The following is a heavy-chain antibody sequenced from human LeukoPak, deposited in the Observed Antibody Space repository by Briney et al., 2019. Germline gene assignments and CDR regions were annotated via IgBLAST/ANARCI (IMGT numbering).Heavy chain of an antibody. D-gene: IGHD3-22*01. J-gene: IGHJ5*02. Sequence: ASVKVSRKASGYIFTGYYMYWVRQAPGQGLEWVGWINPNSGGTNYAQKFQGRVTMTRDTSISTAYMELSRLRSDDTAVYYCARKQYPYYDDSRGPLDLWGQGTLVTVSS. CDR1: GYIFTGYY. CDR3: ARKQYPYYDDSRGPLDL. CDR2: INPNSGGT. V-gene: IGHV1-2*02.